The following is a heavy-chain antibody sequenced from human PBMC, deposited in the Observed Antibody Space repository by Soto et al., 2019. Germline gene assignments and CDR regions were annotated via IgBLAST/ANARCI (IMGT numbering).Heavy chain of an antibody. CDR3: ARGVTIARGVIHRPYFDY. V-gene: IGHV4-59*08. CDR1: GGSISTYY. Sequence: PSETLSLTCTVSGGSISTYYWSWIRQPPGKGLEWIGYIYSSGSTNYNPSLESRVTISVDTSKNQFSLKMSSVTAADTAVYYCARGVTIARGVIHRPYFDYWGQRSLVIVSS. D-gene: IGHD3-10*01. J-gene: IGHJ4*01. CDR2: IYSSGST.